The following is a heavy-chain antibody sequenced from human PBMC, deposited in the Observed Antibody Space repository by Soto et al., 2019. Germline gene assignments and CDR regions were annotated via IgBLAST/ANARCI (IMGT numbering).Heavy chain of an antibody. CDR3: ARMYSSGSGWFHP. J-gene: IGHJ5*02. CDR1: GYSITAGGYY. V-gene: IGHV4-31*03. Sequence: SETPSLTCFVSGYSITAGGYYWSWIRHHPGKGLEWIGSFYSSGSIIYNPSLRIRVSISGDTSSNQFSMSLTSVIAADTARYYCARMYSSGSGWFHPWGQGTLVTVSS. D-gene: IGHD6-19*01. CDR2: FYSSGSI.